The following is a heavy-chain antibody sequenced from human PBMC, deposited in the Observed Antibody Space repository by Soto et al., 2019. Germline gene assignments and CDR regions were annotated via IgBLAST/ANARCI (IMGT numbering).Heavy chain of an antibody. CDR1: GDSVSSNSAS. J-gene: IGHJ6*02. CDR2: TYYRSKWYN. D-gene: IGHD6-19*01. CDR3: ARGTYSIGWYSPWPTHYGTDV. V-gene: IGHV6-1*01. Sequence: SQTLSLTCVISGDSVSSNSASWNWIRQSPSRGLEWLGRTYYRSKWYNDYAVSLKGRVTINPDTSKNHFSLQLNSVTPEDAAVYYCARGTYSIGWYSPWPTHYGTDVWGQGTTVTVS.